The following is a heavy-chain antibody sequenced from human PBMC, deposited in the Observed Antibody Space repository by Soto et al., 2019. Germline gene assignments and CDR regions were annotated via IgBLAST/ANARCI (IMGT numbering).Heavy chain of an antibody. D-gene: IGHD3-16*01. J-gene: IGHJ4*02. CDR3: AKDRDTYFDY. V-gene: IGHV3-30*18. Sequence: QVQLVESGGGVVQPGRSLRLSCAASGFTFSSYGMHWVRQAPGKGLEWVAVISYDGSNKYYADSVKGRFTISRDNSKNTLYLQMNRLRAEDTAVYSCAKDRDTYFDYWGQGTLVTVSS. CDR2: ISYDGSNK. CDR1: GFTFSSYG.